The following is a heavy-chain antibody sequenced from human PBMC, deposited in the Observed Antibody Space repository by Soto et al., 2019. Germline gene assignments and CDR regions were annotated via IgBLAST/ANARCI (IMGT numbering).Heavy chain of an antibody. J-gene: IGHJ4*02. D-gene: IGHD3-22*01. CDR1: GYIFTNHY. CDR3: ARADYYHSSGFYYDC. CDR2: INPSGGST. V-gene: IGHV1-46*01. Sequence: QVQLVQSGAEVKKPGASVKVSCKASGYIFTNHYIHWVRQAPGQGLEWMGIINPSGGSTNYLQKFQGRITMTRDTSTSTVYMELSSLRSEDTAVYFCARADYYHSSGFYYDCWGQGSLVTVSS.